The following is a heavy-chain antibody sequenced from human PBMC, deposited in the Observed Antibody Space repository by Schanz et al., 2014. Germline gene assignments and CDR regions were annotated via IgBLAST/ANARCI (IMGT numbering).Heavy chain of an antibody. CDR1: GFTVNTNY. J-gene: IGHJ4*02. Sequence: EVQLVESGGGLVQPGGSLRLSCAVSGFTVNTNYMSWVRQAPGKGLEWVSSISSTSTYLYYADSVKGRFTISRDSARNSLYLQMSSLRAEDTAVYYCARGTPFLCDYWGQGTRVTVSS. V-gene: IGHV3-21*01. CDR2: ISSTSTYL. CDR3: ARGTPFLCDY. D-gene: IGHD3-16*01.